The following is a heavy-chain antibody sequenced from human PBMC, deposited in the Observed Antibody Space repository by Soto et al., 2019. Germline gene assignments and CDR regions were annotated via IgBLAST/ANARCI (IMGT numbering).Heavy chain of an antibody. CDR3: AREGSGYNL. CDR2: IIPVFGRP. V-gene: IGHV1-69*13. D-gene: IGHD5-12*01. Sequence: SVKVSCKASGGSFSSFGFIWVRQAPGQGLEWMGGIIPVFGRPNYAQRFRGRLTITADESTNTVYLELIDLRSEDTAVYYCAREGSGYNLWGQGTQVTVSS. CDR1: GGSFSSFG. J-gene: IGHJ1*01.